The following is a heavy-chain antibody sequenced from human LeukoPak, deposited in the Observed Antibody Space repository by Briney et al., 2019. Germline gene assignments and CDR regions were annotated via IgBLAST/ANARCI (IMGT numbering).Heavy chain of an antibody. CDR2: IYYSGST. CDR3: ARERVRMAVAGAFDY. CDR1: GGSISSGDYY. Sequence: SQTLSLTCTVSGGSISSGDYYWSWIRQPPGKGLEWIGYIYYSGSTYYNPSLKSRVTISVDTSKNQFSLKLSSVTAADTAVYYCARERVRMAVAGAFDYWGQGTLVTVSS. J-gene: IGHJ4*02. V-gene: IGHV4-30-4*08. D-gene: IGHD6-19*01.